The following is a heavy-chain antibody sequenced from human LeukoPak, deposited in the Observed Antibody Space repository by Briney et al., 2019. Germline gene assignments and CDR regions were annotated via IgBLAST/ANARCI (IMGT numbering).Heavy chain of an antibody. Sequence: ASVKVSCKASGYTFTGYYMHWVRQAPGQGLEWMGWINPNSGGTNYAQKFQGRVTITRDMSTSTAYMELSSLRSEDTAVYYCAAEFSSGCGYWGQGTLVTVSS. CDR1: GYTFTGYY. CDR2: INPNSGGT. V-gene: IGHV1-2*02. CDR3: AAEFSSGCGY. D-gene: IGHD6-19*01. J-gene: IGHJ4*02.